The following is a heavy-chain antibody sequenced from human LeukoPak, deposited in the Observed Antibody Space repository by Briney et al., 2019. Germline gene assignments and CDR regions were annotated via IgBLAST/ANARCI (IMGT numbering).Heavy chain of an antibody. Sequence: ASVKVSCKASGYTFTGYYMHWVRQAPGQGLEWMGWINPSSGGTNYAQKFQGRVTMTRDTSISTAYMELSRLRSDDTAVYYCAREEGYCSGGSCYSLDYWGQGTLVTVSS. V-gene: IGHV1-2*02. J-gene: IGHJ4*02. CDR2: INPSSGGT. D-gene: IGHD2-15*01. CDR3: AREEGYCSGGSCYSLDY. CDR1: GYTFTGYY.